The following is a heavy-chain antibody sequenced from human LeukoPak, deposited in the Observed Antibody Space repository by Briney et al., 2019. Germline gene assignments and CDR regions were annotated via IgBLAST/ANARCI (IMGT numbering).Heavy chain of an antibody. Sequence: SETLSLTCTVSGGSISSYYWSWIRQPAGEGLEWIGRIYTSGSTNYNPSLKSRVTMSVDTSKNQFSLKLSSVTAADTAVYYCARGTDYYYYDSSGEYYFDYWGQGTLVTVSS. D-gene: IGHD3-22*01. CDR2: IYTSGST. V-gene: IGHV4-4*07. CDR3: ARGTDYYYYDSSGEYYFDY. J-gene: IGHJ4*02. CDR1: GGSISSYY.